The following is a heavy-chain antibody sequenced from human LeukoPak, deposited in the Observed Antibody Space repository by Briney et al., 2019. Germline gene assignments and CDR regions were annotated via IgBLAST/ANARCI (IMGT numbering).Heavy chain of an antibody. J-gene: IGHJ3*02. CDR3: ARDFGGYGSPDAFDI. Sequence: PGGSLRLSCAASGFTFSSYWMHWVRQAPGKGLVWVSRINSDGSSTSYADSVKGRFTISRDNAKNTLYLQMNSLRAEDTAVYYCARDFGGYGSPDAFDIWGLGTMVTVSS. CDR1: GFTFSSYW. D-gene: IGHD5-12*01. CDR2: INSDGSST. V-gene: IGHV3-74*01.